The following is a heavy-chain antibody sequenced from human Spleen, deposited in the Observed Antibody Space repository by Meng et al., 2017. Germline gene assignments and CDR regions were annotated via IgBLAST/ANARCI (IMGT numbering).Heavy chain of an antibody. D-gene: IGHD4-11*01. J-gene: IGHJ4*02. CDR3: ARGPTTMAHDFDY. V-gene: IGHV4-34*04. Sequence: QVQLQQCGAGVLKPSETLSLTCVVSGGSFSDYYWSWIRQTPGKGLEWIGEINHSGSTNDNPSLESRATISVDTSQNNLSLKLSSVTAADSAVYYCARGPTTMAHDFDYWGQGTLVTVSS. CDR1: GGSFSDYY. CDR2: INHSGST.